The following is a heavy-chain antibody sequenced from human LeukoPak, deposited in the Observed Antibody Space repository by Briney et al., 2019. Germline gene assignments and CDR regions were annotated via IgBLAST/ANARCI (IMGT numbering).Heavy chain of an antibody. D-gene: IGHD3-22*01. CDR1: GFTVSSNY. J-gene: IGHJ4*02. V-gene: IGHV3-53*01. CDR3: ARDIYYESSGYYYSDY. CDR2: IYSGGST. Sequence: GGSLRLSCAASGFTVSSNYMSWVRQAPGKGLEWVSVIYSGGSTNYADSVKGRFTISRDNSKNTLYLQMNSLGAEDTAVYYCARDIYYESSGYYYSDYWGQGTLVTVSS.